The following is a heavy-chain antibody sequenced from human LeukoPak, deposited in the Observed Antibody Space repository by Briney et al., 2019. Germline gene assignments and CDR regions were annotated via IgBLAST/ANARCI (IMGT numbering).Heavy chain of an antibody. D-gene: IGHD1-26*01. CDR3: ARYSGGHSRFDY. Sequence: GASVKVSCKASGYTFTSYSISWVRQAPGQGLEWMGWISAYNGNTNYAQKLQGRVTIATDTSTSTAYMELRSLRSDDTAVYYCARYSGGHSRFDYWGQGTLVTVSS. CDR2: ISAYNGNT. CDR1: GYTFTSYS. V-gene: IGHV1-18*04. J-gene: IGHJ4*02.